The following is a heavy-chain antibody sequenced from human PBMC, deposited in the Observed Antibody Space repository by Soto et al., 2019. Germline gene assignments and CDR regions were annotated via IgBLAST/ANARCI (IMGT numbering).Heavy chain of an antibody. CDR2: ISRSGNTI. CDR1: GFTFRDYY. D-gene: IGHD3-10*01. V-gene: IGHV3-11*01. Sequence: QVQLVESGGALVKPGGSLRVSCAASGFTFRDYYMNWIRQPPGKGLEWVAFISRSGNTINYSDAVKGRFTISRDNADNSLLLQMSALRVEDTAVYFCAREISPPRYNVYNHAVDVGGLGTTVTVSP. CDR3: AREISPPRYNVYNHAVDV. J-gene: IGHJ6*01.